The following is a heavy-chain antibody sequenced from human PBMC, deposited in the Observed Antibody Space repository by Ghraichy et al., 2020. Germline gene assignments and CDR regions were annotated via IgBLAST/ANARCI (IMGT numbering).Heavy chain of an antibody. D-gene: IGHD7-27*01. CDR3: AGDRLPGSYRGLNV. CDR2: IKQDGSEK. J-gene: IGHJ6*02. CDR1: GLTFSSYW. V-gene: IGHV3-7*03. Sequence: GGSLRLSCEVSGLTFSSYWMSWVRQAPGKGLEWVANIKQDGSEKYYVDSVKGRFTISRDNADNSLYLQLNSLRDEDTAVYYCAGDRLPGSYRGLNVWGQGTTVTVSS.